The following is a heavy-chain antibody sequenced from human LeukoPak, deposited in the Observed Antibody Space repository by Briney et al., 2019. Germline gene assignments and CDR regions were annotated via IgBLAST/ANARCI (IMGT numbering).Heavy chain of an antibody. J-gene: IGHJ3*02. Sequence: SETLSLTCTVSGGSISSYYWSWIRQPPGKGLVWIGYIYYSGSTNYNPSLKSRVTISVDTSKNQFSLKLSSVTAADTAVYYCARELCGPHAFDIWGQGTMVTVSS. CDR1: GGSISSYY. CDR2: IYYSGST. V-gene: IGHV4-59*01. D-gene: IGHD2-21*01. CDR3: ARELCGPHAFDI.